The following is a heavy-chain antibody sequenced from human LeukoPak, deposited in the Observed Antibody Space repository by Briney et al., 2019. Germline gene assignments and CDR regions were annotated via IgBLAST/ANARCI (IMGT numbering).Heavy chain of an antibody. CDR1: GYIFSNYW. Sequence: GESLQISCKGSGYIFSNYWIGWVRQLPGKGLEWMGNIYPGDSDTRYSPSFQGQVTISADKSISTAYLQWSSLKASDTAMYYCARPMGGYSHGNFDYWGQGALVTVSS. D-gene: IGHD5-18*01. V-gene: IGHV5-51*01. J-gene: IGHJ4*02. CDR2: IYPGDSDT. CDR3: ARPMGGYSHGNFDY.